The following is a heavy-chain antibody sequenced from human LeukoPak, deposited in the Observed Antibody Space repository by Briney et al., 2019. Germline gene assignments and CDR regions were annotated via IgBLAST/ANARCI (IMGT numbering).Heavy chain of an antibody. J-gene: IGHJ4*02. V-gene: IGHV3-7*01. CDR2: INQNGNEK. CDR1: GFTFSNYW. Sequence: GGSLRLSCAASGFTFSNYWMSWVRQAPGKGLEWVANINQNGNEKYYADSVKGRFTISRDNSKNTLYLQMNSLRAEDTAVYYCAKDRRDGYNLDYWGQGTLVTVSS. D-gene: IGHD5-24*01. CDR3: AKDRRDGYNLDY.